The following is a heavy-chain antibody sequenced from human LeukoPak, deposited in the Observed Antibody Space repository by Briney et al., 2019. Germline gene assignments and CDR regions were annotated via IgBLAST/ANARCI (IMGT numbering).Heavy chain of an antibody. CDR3: AKVGSGWYGIDY. Sequence: GGSLRLSCAASGFTFSSYSMNWVRQAPGKGLAWVSFIRYDGSKKYYADSVKGRFTISRDNSKNTLDLQMNSLRPEDTAVYYCAKVGSGWYGIDYWGQGTLVTVSS. CDR2: IRYDGSKK. J-gene: IGHJ4*02. CDR1: GFTFSSYS. D-gene: IGHD6-19*01. V-gene: IGHV3-30*02.